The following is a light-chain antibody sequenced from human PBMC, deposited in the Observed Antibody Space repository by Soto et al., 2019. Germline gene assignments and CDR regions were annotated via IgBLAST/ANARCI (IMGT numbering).Light chain of an antibody. J-gene: IGKJ4*01. CDR2: SAS. CDR3: RQYGSSPLP. Sequence: EVVLTQSPGTLSLSPGDRATLSCRASQSVSSDYLAWYQQRHDHAPRLLIYSASSRATGFPDRFTGSGSGTDFTLTISRLEPEDLALCYYRQYGSSPLPCGGGTEV. CDR1: QSVSSDY. V-gene: IGKV3-20*01.